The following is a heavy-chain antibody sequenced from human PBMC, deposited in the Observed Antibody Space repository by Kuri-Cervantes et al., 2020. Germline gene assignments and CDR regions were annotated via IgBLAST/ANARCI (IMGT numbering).Heavy chain of an antibody. CDR3: AREGGDYEGEVDY. D-gene: IGHD4-17*01. Sequence: GGSLRLSCAASGFTFSSYEMNWVRQAPGKGLEWVSYISSSGSTIYYADSVKGRFTISRDNAKNTLYLQMNSLRAEDTAVYYCAREGGDYEGEVDYWGQGTLVTVSS. CDR2: ISSSGSTI. V-gene: IGHV3-48*03. CDR1: GFTFSSYE. J-gene: IGHJ4*02.